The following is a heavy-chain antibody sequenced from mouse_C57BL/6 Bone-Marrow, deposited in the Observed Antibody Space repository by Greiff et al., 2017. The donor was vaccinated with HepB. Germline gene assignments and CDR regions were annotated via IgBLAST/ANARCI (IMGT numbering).Heavy chain of an antibody. D-gene: IGHD1-1*01. CDR3: AKSYSYYYGSSWYFDV. J-gene: IGHJ1*03. CDR2: IDPSDSYT. CDR1: GYTFTSYW. V-gene: IGHV1-50*01. Sequence: VQLQQPGAELVKPGASVKLSCKASGYTFTSYWMQWVKQRPGQGLEWIGVIDPSDSYTTYNQKFKGKATLTVDTSSSTAYMQLSSLTSEDSAVYYCAKSYSYYYGSSWYFDVWGTGTTVTVSS.